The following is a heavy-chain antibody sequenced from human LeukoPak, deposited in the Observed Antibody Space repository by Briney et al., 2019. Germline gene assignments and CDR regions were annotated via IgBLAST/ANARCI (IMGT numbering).Heavy chain of an antibody. V-gene: IGHV4-34*01. CDR1: GGSFSGYY. CDR3: ARGEPTQQQLVKWFDP. Sequence: SETLSLTCAVYGGSFSGYYWSWIRQPPGKGLEWIGEINHSGSTNYNPSLKSRVTISVDTSKNQFSLKLSSVTAADTAVYYCARGEPTQQQLVKWFDPWGQGTLVTVSS. J-gene: IGHJ5*02. CDR2: INHSGST. D-gene: IGHD6-13*01.